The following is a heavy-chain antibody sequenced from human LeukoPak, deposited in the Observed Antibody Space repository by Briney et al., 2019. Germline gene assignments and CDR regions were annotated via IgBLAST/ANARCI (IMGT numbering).Heavy chain of an antibody. CDR1: AFTFSTYT. D-gene: IGHD6-19*01. J-gene: IGHJ4*02. Sequence: PGGSLRLSCAASAFTFSTYTMHWVRQAPGKGLEWVTVIAYDGSNKYYADSVKGRFTISRDNAKNSLYLQMNSLRAEDTAVYYCARGRTSSGWYNYFDYWGQGTLVTVSS. V-gene: IGHV3-30*04. CDR3: ARGRTSSGWYNYFDY. CDR2: IAYDGSNK.